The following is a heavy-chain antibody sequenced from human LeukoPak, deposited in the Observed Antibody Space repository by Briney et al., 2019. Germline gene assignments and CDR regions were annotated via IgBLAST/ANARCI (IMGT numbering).Heavy chain of an antibody. V-gene: IGHV3-7*01. J-gene: IGHJ4*02. CDR2: IKQDGSEK. CDR1: GFTFSSYW. D-gene: IGHD2-15*01. Sequence: GGSLRLSCAASGFTFSSYWMSWVRQVPGKGLEWVANIKQDGSEKYYVDSVKGRFTISRDNAKNSLYLQMNSLRAEDTAVYYCARAATGFGSDFDYWGQGTLVAVSS. CDR3: ARAATGFGSDFDY.